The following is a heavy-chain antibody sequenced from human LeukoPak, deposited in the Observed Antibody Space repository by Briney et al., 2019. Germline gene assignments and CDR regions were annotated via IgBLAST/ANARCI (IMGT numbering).Heavy chain of an antibody. D-gene: IGHD1-1*01. CDR2: VRYDGSDK. J-gene: IGHJ4*02. V-gene: IGHV3-33*01. CDR1: GFPFSSYG. Sequence: GGSLRLSCAASGFPFSSYGIHWVRQAPGKGLEWVAGVRYDGSDKFHEDYVKGRFTISRDNSKNTVTLQMNSLRAEDTAVYYCARDLYDHFLDYWGQGTVVTVSS. CDR3: ARDLYDHFLDY.